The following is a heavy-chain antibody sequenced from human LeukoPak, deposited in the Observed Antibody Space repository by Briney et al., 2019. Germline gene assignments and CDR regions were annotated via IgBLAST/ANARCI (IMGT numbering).Heavy chain of an antibody. D-gene: IGHD4-17*01. CDR2: INHSGST. V-gene: IGHV4-39*07. CDR3: ARDYGGNPRGAFDI. J-gene: IGHJ3*02. CDR1: GGSISSSSYY. Sequence: SETLSLTCTVSGGSISSSSYYWSWIRQPPGKGLEWIGEINHSGSTNYNPSLKSRVTISVDTSKNQFSLKLSSVTAADTAVYYCARDYGGNPRGAFDIWGQGTMVTVSS.